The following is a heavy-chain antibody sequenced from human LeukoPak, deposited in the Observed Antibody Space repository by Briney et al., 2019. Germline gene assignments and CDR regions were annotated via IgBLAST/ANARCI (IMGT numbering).Heavy chain of an antibody. CDR2: ISGSGSST. CDR3: AKDLFDWLLFLFDY. J-gene: IGHJ4*02. D-gene: IGHD3-9*01. V-gene: IGHV3-23*01. CDR1: GFTFSSYG. Sequence: GGTLRLSCAASGFTFSSYGMSWVRQAPGKGLEWVSAISGSGSSTYYADSVKGRFTISRDNSKNTLYLQMNSLRAEDTAVYYCAKDLFDWLLFLFDYWGQGTLVTVSS.